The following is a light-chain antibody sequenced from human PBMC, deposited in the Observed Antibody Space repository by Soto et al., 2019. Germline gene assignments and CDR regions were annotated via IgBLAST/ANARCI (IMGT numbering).Light chain of an antibody. V-gene: IGKV3-15*01. Sequence: EIAMTQSPATLSVSPGERATLSCRASQSVNSNLAWYQQKPGQAPRLLIYGASTRATGIPARFSGSGSGTEFTVPISGLQPEDFAVYYCQQYNNWRLTFGGGTKVEIK. CDR3: QQYNNWRLT. J-gene: IGKJ4*01. CDR1: QSVNSN. CDR2: GAS.